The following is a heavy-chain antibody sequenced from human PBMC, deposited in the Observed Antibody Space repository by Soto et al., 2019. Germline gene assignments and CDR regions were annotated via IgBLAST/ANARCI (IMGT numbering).Heavy chain of an antibody. CDR3: ARGYYDSSGQSNTFDI. D-gene: IGHD3-22*01. Sequence: PSETLSLTCTVSGAALSSGGCFYTWVLQPPGKGLEWLGYIYYSGGTNYNPSLNSRVTISVDTSKYQFSLKLSSVTAADTAVYYCARGYYDSSGQSNTFDIWGQGTMVTVSS. V-gene: IGHV4-61*08. J-gene: IGHJ3*02. CDR2: IYYSGGT. CDR1: GAALSSGGCF.